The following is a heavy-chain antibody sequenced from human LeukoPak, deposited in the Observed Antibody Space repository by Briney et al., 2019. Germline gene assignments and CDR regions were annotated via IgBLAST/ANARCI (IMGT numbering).Heavy chain of an antibody. Sequence: GGSLRLSCAASGFTFSSYEMNWVRQAPGKGLEWVSYISSSGSTIYYADSVKGRFTISRDNAKNSLYLQMNSLRAEDTAVYYCARENFDYYYYYMDVWGKGTTVTVSS. J-gene: IGHJ6*03. CDR3: ARENFDYYYYYMDV. CDR1: GFTFSSYE. CDR2: ISSSGSTI. D-gene: IGHD2/OR15-2a*01. V-gene: IGHV3-48*03.